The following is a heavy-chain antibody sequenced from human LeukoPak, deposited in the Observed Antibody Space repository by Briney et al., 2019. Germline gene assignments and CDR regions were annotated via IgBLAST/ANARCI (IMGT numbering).Heavy chain of an antibody. V-gene: IGHV1-69*13. CDR2: FIPIFGTA. CDR3: ARGGAVVNYYDSSGGYYFDY. Sequence: SVKVSCKASRGTFSSYAISWVRQAPGQGLEWRGGFIPIFGTANYAQKFQGRVTITADESTSTAYMELSSLRSEDTAVYYCARGGAVVNYYDSSGGYYFDYWGQGTLVTVSS. CDR1: RGTFSSYA. J-gene: IGHJ4*02. D-gene: IGHD3-22*01.